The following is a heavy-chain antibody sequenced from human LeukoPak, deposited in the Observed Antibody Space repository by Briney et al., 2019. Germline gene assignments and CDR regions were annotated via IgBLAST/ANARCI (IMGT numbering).Heavy chain of an antibody. CDR2: ISYDGSNK. V-gene: IGHV3-30-3*01. Sequence: GGSLRLSCAASGFTFDDYAMHWVRQAPGKGLEWVAVISYDGSNKYYADSVKGRFTISRDNSKNTLYLQMNSLRAEDTAVYYCARGRPAYYFDYWGQGTLVTVSS. J-gene: IGHJ4*02. CDR3: ARGRPAYYFDY. CDR1: GFTFDDYA.